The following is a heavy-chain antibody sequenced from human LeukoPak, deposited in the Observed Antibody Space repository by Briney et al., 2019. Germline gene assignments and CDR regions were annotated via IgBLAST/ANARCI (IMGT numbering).Heavy chain of an antibody. V-gene: IGHV1-46*01. Sequence: GASVKVSCKASGYTFTSYYMHWVRQAPGQGLEWMGIINPSGGSTSYAQKFQGRVTMTRDTSISTAYMELSRQRYDDTAIYYCAKVGETDNIDYWGQGTLVTVSS. J-gene: IGHJ4*02. CDR3: AKVGETDNIDY. D-gene: IGHD2-21*01. CDR1: GYTFTSYY. CDR2: INPSGGST.